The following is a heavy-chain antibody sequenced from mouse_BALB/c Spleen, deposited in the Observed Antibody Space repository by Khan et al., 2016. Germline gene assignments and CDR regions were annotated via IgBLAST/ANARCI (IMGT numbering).Heavy chain of an antibody. CDR3: ASSQTARATGFAY. D-gene: IGHD3-2*01. V-gene: IGHV9-3-1*01. J-gene: IGHJ3*01. CDR1: GYTFTNYG. Sequence: QIQLVQSGPELKKPGETVKISCKASGYTFTNYGMNWVKQAPGKGLKWMGWINTYTGEPTYADDFKGRFAFSLETSASTAYLQINNLKNEDTATXFCASSQTARATGFAYWGQGTLVTVSA. CDR2: INTYTGEP.